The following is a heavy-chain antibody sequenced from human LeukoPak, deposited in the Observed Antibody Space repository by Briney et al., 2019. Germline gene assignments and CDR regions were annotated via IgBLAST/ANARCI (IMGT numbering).Heavy chain of an antibody. V-gene: IGHV3-48*01. CDR3: ARDYSTVTTFFDY. CDR1: GFTFTTYT. CDR2: ITGGSTTI. J-gene: IGHJ4*02. Sequence: GGSLRLSCAATGFTFTTYTMNWVRQAPGKGLEWVSYITGGSTTIYYADSVKGRFTISRDNAKNSLYLQMNSLRAEDTAVYYCARDYSTVTTFFDYWGQGTLVTVSS. D-gene: IGHD4-17*01.